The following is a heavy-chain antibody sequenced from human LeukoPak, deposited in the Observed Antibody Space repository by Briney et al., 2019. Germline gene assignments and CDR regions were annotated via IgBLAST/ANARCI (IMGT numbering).Heavy chain of an antibody. Sequence: ASVTVSCKASGGTFSSYAVSWVRQAPGQGLEWMGRIIPILGIANYAQKFQGRVTVTADKSTSTAYMELSSLRSEDTAVYYCARALDSSSLADYWGQGTLVTVSS. CDR3: ARALDSSSLADY. J-gene: IGHJ4*02. D-gene: IGHD6-13*01. CDR2: IIPILGIA. V-gene: IGHV1-69*04. CDR1: GGTFSSYA.